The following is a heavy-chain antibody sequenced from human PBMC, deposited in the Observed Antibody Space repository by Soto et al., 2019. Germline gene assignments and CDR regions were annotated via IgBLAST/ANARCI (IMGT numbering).Heavy chain of an antibody. CDR3: ASTHSGYDYSSGYFDY. Sequence: GASVKVSCKASGGTFSSYTISWVRQAPGQGLEWMGRIIPILGIANYAQKFQGRVTITADKSTSTAYMELSSLRSEDTAVYYCASTHSGYDYSSGYFDYWGQGTLVTVSS. J-gene: IGHJ4*02. D-gene: IGHD5-12*01. CDR1: GGTFSSYT. V-gene: IGHV1-69*02. CDR2: IIPILGIA.